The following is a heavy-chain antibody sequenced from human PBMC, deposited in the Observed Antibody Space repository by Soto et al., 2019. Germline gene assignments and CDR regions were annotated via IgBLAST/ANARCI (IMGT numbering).Heavy chain of an antibody. J-gene: IGHJ5*02. V-gene: IGHV4-30-4*01. D-gene: IGHD3-16*02. CDR2: IYYSGST. Sequence: QVQLQESGPGLVKPSQTLSLTCTVSGGSISSGDYYWSWIRQPPGKGLEWIGYIYYSGSTYYNPSLQSRVTISVDTSKNQFSLKLSSVTAADTAVYYCARVPLKVKGWFDPWGQGTLVTVSS. CDR1: GGSISSGDYY. CDR3: ARVPLKVKGWFDP.